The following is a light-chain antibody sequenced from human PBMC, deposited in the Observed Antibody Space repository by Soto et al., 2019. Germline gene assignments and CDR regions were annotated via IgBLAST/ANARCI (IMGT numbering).Light chain of an antibody. V-gene: IGKV1-13*02. Sequence: AIQLTQSPSSLSTSVRDRVTITCRASQGISSYLAWYQQRPGKAPKILIYHASSLETGVPSRFSGSGSGTEFTLTISSLQPDDFATYYCQHYNSYGTFGQGTKVDIK. CDR1: QGISSY. CDR2: HAS. J-gene: IGKJ1*01. CDR3: QHYNSYGT.